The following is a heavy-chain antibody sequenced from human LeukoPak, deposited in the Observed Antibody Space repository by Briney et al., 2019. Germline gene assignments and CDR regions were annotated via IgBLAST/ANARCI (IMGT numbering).Heavy chain of an antibody. V-gene: IGHV3-23*01. CDR2: ISGSGGST. Sequence: PGGSLRLSCAASGFTFSSYAMSWVRQAPGKGLEWVSAISGSGGSTYYADSVKSRFTISRDNSKNTLYLQMNSLRAEDTAAYYCAKDTRSSSWTCFDYWGQGTLVTVSS. J-gene: IGHJ4*02. D-gene: IGHD6-13*01. CDR1: GFTFSSYA. CDR3: AKDTRSSSWTCFDY.